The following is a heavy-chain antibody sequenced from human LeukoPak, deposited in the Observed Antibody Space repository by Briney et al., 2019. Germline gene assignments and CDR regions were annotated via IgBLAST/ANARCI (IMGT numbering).Heavy chain of an antibody. Sequence: WGSLRLSCAASGFTFSSYGMHWVRQAPGKGLEWVAVISYDGSNKYYADSVKGRFTISRDNSKNTLYLQMNSLRAEDTAVYYCASGSYYVRDDYWGQGTLVTVSS. J-gene: IGHJ4*02. D-gene: IGHD1-26*01. CDR2: ISYDGSNK. V-gene: IGHV3-30*03. CDR1: GFTFSSYG. CDR3: ASGSYYVRDDY.